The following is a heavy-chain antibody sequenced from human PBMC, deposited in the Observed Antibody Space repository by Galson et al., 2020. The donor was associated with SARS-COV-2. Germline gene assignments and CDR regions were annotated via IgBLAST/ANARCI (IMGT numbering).Heavy chain of an antibody. CDR1: GFTFSSYA. D-gene: IGHD1-26*01. CDR2: ISYDGSNK. V-gene: IGHV3-30-3*01. CDR3: ARTYSVSYLFYFDY. J-gene: IGHJ4*02. Sequence: GGSLRLSCAASGFTFSSYAMHWVRQAPGKGLEWVAVISYDGSNKYYADSVKGRFTISRDNSKNTLYLQMNSLRAEDTAVYYCARTYSVSYLFYFDYWGQGTLVTVSS.